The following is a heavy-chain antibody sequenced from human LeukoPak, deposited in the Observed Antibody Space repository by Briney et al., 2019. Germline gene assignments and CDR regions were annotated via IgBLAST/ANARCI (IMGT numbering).Heavy chain of an antibody. CDR3: ARVYVDAFDI. D-gene: IGHD3-10*02. J-gene: IGHJ3*02. CDR2: IYYSGST. CDR1: GGSICSYY. Sequence: SETLSLTCTVSGGSICSYYWSWIRQPPGKGLKGIGNIYYSGSTNYNPSLKSRVTISVDTSKNQFSLKLSSVTAADTAVYYCARVYVDAFDIWGQGTMVTVSS. V-gene: IGHV4-59*01.